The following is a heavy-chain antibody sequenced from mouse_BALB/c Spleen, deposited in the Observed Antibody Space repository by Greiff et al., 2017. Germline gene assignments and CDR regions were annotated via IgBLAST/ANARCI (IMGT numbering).Heavy chain of an antibody. CDR1: GFTFSSFG. J-gene: IGHJ2*01. D-gene: IGHD1-2*01. Sequence: EVKLVESGGGLVQPGGSRKLSCAASGFTFSSFGMHWVRQAPEKGLEWVAYISSGSSTIYYADTVKGRFTISRDNPKNTLFLQMTSLRSEDTAMYYCARDVITTATRFDYWGQGTTLTVSS. V-gene: IGHV5-17*02. CDR2: ISSGSSTI. CDR3: ARDVITTATRFDY.